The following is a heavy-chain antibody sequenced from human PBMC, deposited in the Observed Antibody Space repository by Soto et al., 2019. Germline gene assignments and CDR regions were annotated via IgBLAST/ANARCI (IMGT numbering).Heavy chain of an antibody. CDR1: GGTFSSYA. Sequence: ASVKVSCKASGGTFSSYAISWVRQAPGQGLEWMGGIIPIFGTANYAQKFQGRVTITADESTSTAYMELSSLRTEDTAVYYCATFRIPLYYYYYYGMDVWGQGTTVTVSS. CDR2: IIPIFGTA. J-gene: IGHJ6*02. V-gene: IGHV1-69*13. CDR3: ATFRIPLYYYYYYGMDV.